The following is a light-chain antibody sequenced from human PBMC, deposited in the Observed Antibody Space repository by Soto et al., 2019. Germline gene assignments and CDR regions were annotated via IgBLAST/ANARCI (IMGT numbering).Light chain of an antibody. J-gene: IGLJ3*02. Sequence: QAVVTQEPSLTVSPGGTMILTCGSSTGAVTSGHYPYWFQQKPGQAPRTLISDTSNKHSWTPARFPGSLLWGKAALTLSGAQPEDEADYYCLLSYSGVVVIGGGTKLTVL. CDR2: DTS. CDR1: TGAVTSGHY. CDR3: LLSYSGVVV. V-gene: IGLV7-46*01.